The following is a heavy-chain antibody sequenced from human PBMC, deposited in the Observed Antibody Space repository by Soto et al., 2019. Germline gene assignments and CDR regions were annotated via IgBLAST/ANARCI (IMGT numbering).Heavy chain of an antibody. D-gene: IGHD6-19*01. Sequence: QVQLVQSGAEVKKPGASVKVSCKTSGYTFTSYAMHWVRQAPGQRLEWMGWINAGNGNTKYSQKFQGRVTITIDTSASTAYMELSSLRSEDTAIYYCARDLGGWPDYWGQGTLATVSS. CDR3: ARDLGGWPDY. V-gene: IGHV1-3*01. CDR1: GYTFTSYA. CDR2: INAGNGNT. J-gene: IGHJ4*02.